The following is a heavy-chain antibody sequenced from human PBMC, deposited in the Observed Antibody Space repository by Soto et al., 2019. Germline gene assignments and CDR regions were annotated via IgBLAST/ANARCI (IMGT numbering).Heavy chain of an antibody. CDR3: ARVVGALGPWFEP. Sequence: QVQLVQSGAEVKKPGASVKVSCKASGYTFTSYGISWVRQAPGQGLEWMGRISVYNGNKNYAQKLQGRVTMTADTSPSTAYLEVRSRRYDEPAVYYCARVVGALGPWFEPWGQGTLVTVSS. J-gene: IGHJ5*02. D-gene: IGHD1-26*01. CDR1: GYTFTSYG. CDR2: ISVYNGNK. V-gene: IGHV1-18*01.